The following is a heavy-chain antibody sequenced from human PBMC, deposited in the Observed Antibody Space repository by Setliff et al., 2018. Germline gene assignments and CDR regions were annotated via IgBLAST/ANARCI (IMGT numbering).Heavy chain of an antibody. CDR2: INEDGSHK. J-gene: IGHJ3*02. Sequence: PGGSLRLSCAASGFTFSTYAMSWVRQAPGKGLERLANINEDGSHKWYVDSVKGRFTISRDNAKNSLYLQMNGLRAEDTAVYYCARDPAYGAFDIWGQGTMVTVS. V-gene: IGHV3-7*03. CDR3: ARDPAYGAFDI. CDR1: GFTFSTYA. D-gene: IGHD3-16*01.